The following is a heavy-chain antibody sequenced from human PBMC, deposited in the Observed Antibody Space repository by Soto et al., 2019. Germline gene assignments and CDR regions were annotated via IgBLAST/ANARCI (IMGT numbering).Heavy chain of an antibody. CDR1: GFTFSSYA. D-gene: IGHD2-2*01. J-gene: IGHJ6*02. V-gene: IGHV3-23*01. CDR3: ARYIPGVRYYGMDV. CDR2: ISESATIT. Sequence: EVQWLESGGGMVQPGWYLRLSCAASGFTFSSYAMKWVRQAPGKGLEWVSLISESATITYYADSVKGRFTISRDNSGNTLFLQMDSLRDEDTAVYYCARYIPGVRYYGMDVWGQGTTVTVS.